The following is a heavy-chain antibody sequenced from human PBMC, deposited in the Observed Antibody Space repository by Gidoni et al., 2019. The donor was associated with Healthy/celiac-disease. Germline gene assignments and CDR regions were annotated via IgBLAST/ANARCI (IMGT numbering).Heavy chain of an antibody. CDR3: ARHGGTTGTKYYYYYGMDV. CDR2: IYYSGST. V-gene: IGHV4-39*01. D-gene: IGHD1-1*01. Sequence: QLQLQESGPGLVKPSETLSLTCTVSGGSISSSSYYWGWIRQPPGKGLEWIGSIYYSGSTYYNPSLKSRVTISVDTSKNQFSLKLSSVTAADTAVYYCARHGGTTGTKYYYYYGMDVWGQGTTVTVSS. J-gene: IGHJ6*02. CDR1: GGSISSSSYY.